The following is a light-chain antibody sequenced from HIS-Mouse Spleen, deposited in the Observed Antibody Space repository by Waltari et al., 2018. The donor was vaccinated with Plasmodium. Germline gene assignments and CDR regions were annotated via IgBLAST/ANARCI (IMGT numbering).Light chain of an antibody. CDR2: SNN. V-gene: IGLV1-44*01. CDR1: RSNLESNT. CDR3: AAWDDSLNGPV. Sequence: QSVLTQPPSASGTPGQRVTIPSSGSRSNLESNTVNWYQQLPGTAPKLLIYSNNQRPSGVPDRFSGSKSGTSASLAISGLQSEDEADYYCAAWDDSLNGPVFGGGTKLTVL. J-gene: IGLJ2*01.